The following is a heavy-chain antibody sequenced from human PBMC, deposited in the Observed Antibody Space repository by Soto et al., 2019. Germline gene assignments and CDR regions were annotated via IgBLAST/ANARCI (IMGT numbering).Heavy chain of an antibody. CDR3: ARDKITGLFDY. V-gene: IGHV4-39*07. J-gene: IGHJ4*02. CDR2: IYHSGTT. D-gene: IGHD2-8*02. CDR1: GGSISSSSYY. Sequence: SETLSLTCTVSGGSISSSSYYWGWIRQPPGKGLEWIGGIYHSGTTNYNPSLKSRVTISVDTSKNQFSLKLTSVTAADTAVYYCARDKITGLFDYWGQGTLVTVSS.